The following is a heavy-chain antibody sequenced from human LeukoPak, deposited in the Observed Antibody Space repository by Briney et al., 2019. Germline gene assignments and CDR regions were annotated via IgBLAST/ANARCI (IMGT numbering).Heavy chain of an antibody. D-gene: IGHD5-24*01. Sequence: GGSLRLSCAASGVTFSSYAMSWVRQAPGKGLEWVSAISGSGGSTYYADSVKGRFTISRDNSKNTLYLQMNSLRAEDTAVYYCAKGVEMATITDYFDYWGQGTLVTVSS. CDR1: GVTFSSYA. CDR2: ISGSGGST. CDR3: AKGVEMATITDYFDY. J-gene: IGHJ4*02. V-gene: IGHV3-23*01.